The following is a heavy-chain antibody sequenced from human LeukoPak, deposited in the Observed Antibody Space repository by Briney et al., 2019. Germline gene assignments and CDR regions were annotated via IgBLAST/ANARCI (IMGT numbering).Heavy chain of an antibody. V-gene: IGHV1-8*01. CDR1: GYTFTSYD. D-gene: IGHD5-24*01. J-gene: IGHJ3*02. Sequence: ASVKVSCKASGYTFTSYDINWVRQATGQGLEWMGWMNPNSGNTGYAQKFQGRVTMTRNTSISTAYVELSSLRSEDTAVYYCAIGRDGYNLGAFDIWGQGTMVTVSS. CDR3: AIGRDGYNLGAFDI. CDR2: MNPNSGNT.